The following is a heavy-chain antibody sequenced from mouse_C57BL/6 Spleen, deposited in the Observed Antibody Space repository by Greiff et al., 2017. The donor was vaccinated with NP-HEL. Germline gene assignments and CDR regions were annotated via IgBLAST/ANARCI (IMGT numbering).Heavy chain of an antibody. Sequence: QVQLQQPGAELVKPGASVKLSCKASGYTFTSYWMQWVKQRPGQGLEWIGEIDPSDSYTNYIQKFKGKATLTVDTSSSTAYMQLSSLTSEDSAVYCCARGGNYYDYEAWFAYWGQGTLVTVSA. CDR1: GYTFTSYW. CDR2: IDPSDSYT. J-gene: IGHJ3*01. D-gene: IGHD2-4*01. V-gene: IGHV1-50*01. CDR3: ARGGNYYDYEAWFAY.